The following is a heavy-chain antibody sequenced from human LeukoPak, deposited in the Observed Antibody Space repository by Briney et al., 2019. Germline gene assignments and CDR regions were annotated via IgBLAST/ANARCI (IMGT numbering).Heavy chain of an antibody. CDR1: GGSISSYY. Sequence: SETLSLTCTVSGGSISSYYWSWIRQPPGKGLEWIGYIYYSGSTNYNPSLKSRVTISVDTSKNQLSLKLSSVTAADTAVYYCARAHYDSSGYFITPNAFDIWGQGTMVTVSS. V-gene: IGHV4-59*01. CDR2: IYYSGST. CDR3: ARAHYDSSGYFITPNAFDI. D-gene: IGHD3-22*01. J-gene: IGHJ3*02.